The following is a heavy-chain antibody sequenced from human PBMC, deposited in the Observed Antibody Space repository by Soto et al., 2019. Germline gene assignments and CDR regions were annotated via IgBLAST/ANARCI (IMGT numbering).Heavy chain of an antibody. J-gene: IGHJ6*02. D-gene: IGHD4-17*01. CDR2: IIPIFGTA. CDR1: GGTFSSYA. Sequence: QVQLVQSGAEVKKPGSSVKVSCKASGGTFSSYAISWVRQPPGQGLEWMGGIIPIFGTANYAQKFQGRVTITADESTSTAYMELSSMRSEDTAVYYCARATDTGGYYYYYGMDVWGQGTTVTVSS. V-gene: IGHV1-69*01. CDR3: ARATDTGGYYYYYGMDV.